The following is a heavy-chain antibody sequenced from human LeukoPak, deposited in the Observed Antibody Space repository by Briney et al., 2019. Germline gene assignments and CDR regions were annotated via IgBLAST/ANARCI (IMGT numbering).Heavy chain of an antibody. Sequence: PSETLSLTCTVSGGSMTNYYWSWIRQSPEKGLEWIGYIFYTGKTFYNPSLKSRVTISLDTPKNEFSLRLTSLTAADTAIYYCARVDHYDLWRLFDLWGRGALVTVSS. CDR1: GGSMTNYY. V-gene: IGHV4-59*01. CDR2: IFYTGKT. D-gene: IGHD3/OR15-3a*01. CDR3: ARVDHYDLWRLFDL. J-gene: IGHJ2*01.